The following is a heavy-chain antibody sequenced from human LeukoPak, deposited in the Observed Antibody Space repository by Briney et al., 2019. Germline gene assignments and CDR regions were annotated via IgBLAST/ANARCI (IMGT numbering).Heavy chain of an antibody. CDR1: GGSISSYY. D-gene: IGHD2-15*01. Sequence: PSETLSLTCTVSGGSISSYYWSWIRQPAGKGLEWIGRIYTSGSTNYNPSLKSRATMSVDTSKNQFSLKLSSVTAADTAVYYCARDMRYCSGGSCYPETDYYYYGMDVWGQGTTVTVSS. CDR3: ARDMRYCSGGSCYPETDYYYYGMDV. V-gene: IGHV4-4*07. J-gene: IGHJ6*02. CDR2: IYTSGST.